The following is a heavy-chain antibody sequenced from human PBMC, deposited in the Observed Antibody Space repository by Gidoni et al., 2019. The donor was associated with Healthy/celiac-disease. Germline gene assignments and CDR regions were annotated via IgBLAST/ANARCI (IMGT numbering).Heavy chain of an antibody. CDR2: ISGSGGRT. CDR1: GFTVSSYA. J-gene: IGHJ4*02. CDR3: AKDRRPEWELLWY. D-gene: IGHD1-26*01. Sequence: EVQLLESGGGLVQPGGSLRLSCAASGFTVSSYAMSWVRQAPGKGLEWVSAISGSGGRTYYSDSVKGLFTISRDNSKNTLYLQMNSLRAEDTAVYYCAKDRRPEWELLWYWGQGTLVTVSS. V-gene: IGHV3-23*01.